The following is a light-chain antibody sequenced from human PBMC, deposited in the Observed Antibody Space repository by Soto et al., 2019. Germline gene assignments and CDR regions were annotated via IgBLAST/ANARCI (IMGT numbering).Light chain of an antibody. CDR3: QERSNWPSLS. V-gene: IGKV3-11*01. CDR2: EAS. J-gene: IGKJ4*01. CDR1: QSVFDY. Sequence: EIVLTQSPATLSLSPGHRATLSCKASQSVFDYIAWYQQKPGQAPRLLIYEASIRATGVPARFSGSGSGTDFTLTISSLGPEDFAVYYCQERSNWPSLSFGGGTKVEIK.